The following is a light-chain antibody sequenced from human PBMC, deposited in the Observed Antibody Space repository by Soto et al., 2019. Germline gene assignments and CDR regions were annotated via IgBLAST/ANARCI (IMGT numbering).Light chain of an antibody. J-gene: IGKJ2*01. V-gene: IGKV1-27*01. Sequence: DIQMTQSPSSLSASVGDRVTITCRASQGISHFLAWYQQKPGKVPKLLIYAASILQSGVPPRFSGSGSGTDFTLTISSLQPEDFGLYYCQHYHNFPRTFGQGTKLEIK. CDR1: QGISHF. CDR2: AAS. CDR3: QHYHNFPRT.